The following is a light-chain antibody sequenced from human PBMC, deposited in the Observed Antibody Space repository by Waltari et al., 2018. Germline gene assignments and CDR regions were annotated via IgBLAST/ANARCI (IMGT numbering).Light chain of an antibody. CDR2: AAS. Sequence: DIQMTQSPSSLSASVGDRVTITCRASQGISNSLAWYQQKPGKVPKLLLYAASRLESGVPSGFSGSGSGTDYTLTISSLQPEDFATYYCQQYYSTPTFGGGTKVEIK. J-gene: IGKJ4*01. CDR1: QGISNS. CDR3: QQYYSTPT. V-gene: IGKV1-NL1*01.